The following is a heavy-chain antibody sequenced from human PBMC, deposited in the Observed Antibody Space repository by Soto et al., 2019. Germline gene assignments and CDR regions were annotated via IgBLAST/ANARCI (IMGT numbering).Heavy chain of an antibody. V-gene: IGHV2-5*02. D-gene: IGHD3-3*01. CDR3: AHRVLRTVFGLVTTTAVYFDF. CDR1: GFSLTTSGVG. Sequence: QITLNESGPTQVKPRQTLTLTCTFSGFSLTTSGVGVGWIRQSPGKAPEWLAVIYWDDDKRYSPSLKSRLTMTKDTSKNQVVLTMADLDPADTATYYCAHRVLRTVFGLVTTTAVYFDFWGQGTPVAVSS. CDR2: IYWDDDK. J-gene: IGHJ4*02.